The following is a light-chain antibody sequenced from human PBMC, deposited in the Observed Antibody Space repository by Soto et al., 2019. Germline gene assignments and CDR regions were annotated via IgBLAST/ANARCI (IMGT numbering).Light chain of an antibody. CDR2: SNN. CDR3: AAWDDSLNGPYVV. J-gene: IGLJ2*01. V-gene: IGLV1-44*01. CDR1: SSNIGSNT. Sequence: QSVLTQPPSAAGTPGQRVTLSCSGSSSNIGSNTVNWYQQLPGTAPKLLIYSNNQRPSGVRDRFSGSKAGTSASLAISGLQSEDEADYYCAAWDDSLNGPYVVFGGGTKLTVL.